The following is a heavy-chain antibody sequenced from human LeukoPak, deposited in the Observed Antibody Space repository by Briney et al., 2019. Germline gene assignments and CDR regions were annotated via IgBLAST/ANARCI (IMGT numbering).Heavy chain of an antibody. Sequence: SETLSLTCAVYGGSFSGYYWSWIRQPPGKGLEWIGTIYYSGSTNYNPSLKSRVTISVDTSKNQFSLKLTSVTAADTAVYYCARHPAAAGGGYYGMDVWGQGTTVTVSS. V-gene: IGHV4-34*01. CDR3: ARHPAAAGGGYYGMDV. D-gene: IGHD6-13*01. CDR2: IYYSGST. CDR1: GGSFSGYY. J-gene: IGHJ6*02.